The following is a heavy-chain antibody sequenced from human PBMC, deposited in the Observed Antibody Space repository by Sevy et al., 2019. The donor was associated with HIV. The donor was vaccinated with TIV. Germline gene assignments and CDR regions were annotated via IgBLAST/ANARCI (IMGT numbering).Heavy chain of an antibody. V-gene: IGHV3-33*01. CDR3: ARDGEYCTNGVCSWGLFDY. Sequence: GGSLRLSCAVSGFTFSSYGMHWVRQAPGKGLEWVAGIWYDESNKYYADSVKGRFTISRDNSKNRLYLQMNSLRAEDMAVYYCARDGEYCTNGVCSWGLFDYWGQGTLVTVSS. CDR1: GFTFSSYG. J-gene: IGHJ4*02. D-gene: IGHD2-8*01. CDR2: IWYDESNK.